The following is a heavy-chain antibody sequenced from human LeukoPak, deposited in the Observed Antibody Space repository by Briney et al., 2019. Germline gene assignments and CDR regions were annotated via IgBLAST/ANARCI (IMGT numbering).Heavy chain of an antibody. J-gene: IGHJ4*02. CDR2: INHSGST. CDR3: ARVRSVGYSSGWSYFDY. CDR1: GGSFSGYH. V-gene: IGHV4-34*01. Sequence: PSETLSLTCAVYGGSFSGYHWSWIRQPPGKGLEWIGEINHSGSTNYNPSLKSRVTISVDTSKNQFSLKLSSVTAADTAVYYCARVRSVGYSSGWSYFDYWGQGTLVTVSS. D-gene: IGHD6-19*01.